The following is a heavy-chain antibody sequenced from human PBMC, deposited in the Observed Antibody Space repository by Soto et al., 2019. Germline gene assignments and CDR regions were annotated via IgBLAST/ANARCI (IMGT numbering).Heavy chain of an antibody. J-gene: IGHJ4*02. CDR2: ISGGGDTT. CDR1: GFTFNNYA. Sequence: EVQLLESGGGLVQPGGSVRLSCAASGFTFNNYAMTWVRQAPGKGLEWVSAISGGGDTTTYADSVKGRCTVSRDGSKNTVYLQMGSLRAEDTALYYCAKGRGGSGSLTPRVDFWGQGTLVTVSS. D-gene: IGHD3-10*01. V-gene: IGHV3-23*01. CDR3: AKGRGGSGSLTPRVDF.